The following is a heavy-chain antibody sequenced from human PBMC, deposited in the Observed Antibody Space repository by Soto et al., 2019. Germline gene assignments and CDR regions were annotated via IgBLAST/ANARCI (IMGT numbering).Heavy chain of an antibody. V-gene: IGHV4-4*02. CDR3: ARGSSGWQQLRSWYFDY. CDR2: IYHSGST. CDR1: GGCISRSKW. D-gene: IGHD6-13*01. Sequence: SETLSLTCGVGGGCISRSKWWSWVRQPQGKGLEWIGEIYHSGSTNYTPSLKSRVTISVDKSKDQFSLKLSSVTAADTAVYYCARGSSGWQQLRSWYFDYWGQGTLVTVSS. J-gene: IGHJ4*02.